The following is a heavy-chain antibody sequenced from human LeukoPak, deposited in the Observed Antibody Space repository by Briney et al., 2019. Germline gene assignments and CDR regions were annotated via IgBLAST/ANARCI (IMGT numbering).Heavy chain of an antibody. Sequence: SETLSLTCTVSGGSVSSGSYYWSWIRQPPGKGLEWIGYIYYSGSTKYNPSLKSRVTISVDTSKNQFSLKLSSVTAADTAVYYCARRRGSGSYRPPYYFDYWGQGTLVTVSS. J-gene: IGHJ4*02. V-gene: IGHV4-61*01. CDR1: GGSVSSGSYY. CDR2: IYYSGST. CDR3: ARRRGSGSYRPPYYFDY. D-gene: IGHD3-10*01.